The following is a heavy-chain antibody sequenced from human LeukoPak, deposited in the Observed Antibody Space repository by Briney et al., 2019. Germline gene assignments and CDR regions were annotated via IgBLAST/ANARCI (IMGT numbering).Heavy chain of an antibody. CDR2: IIPIFGTA. CDR3: ARGYSYGSD. V-gene: IGHV1-69*13. D-gene: IGHD5-18*01. J-gene: IGHJ4*02. CDR1: GGTFSSYA. Sequence: RASVTVSCTASGGTFSSYAISWVRQAPGQGLEWMGGIIPIFGTANYAQKFQGRVTITADESTSTAYMELSSLRSEDTAVYYCARGYSYGSDWGQGTLVTVSS.